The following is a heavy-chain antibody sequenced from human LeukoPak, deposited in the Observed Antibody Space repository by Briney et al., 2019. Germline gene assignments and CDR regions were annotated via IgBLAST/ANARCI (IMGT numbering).Heavy chain of an antibody. CDR2: IYSGGST. CDR1: GFTFSSYA. D-gene: IGHD1-26*01. CDR3: ARDRGSYYGLDY. Sequence: GGSLRLSCAASGFTFSSYAMSWVRQAPGKGLEWVSVIYSGGSTYYSDSVKGRFTISRDNSKNTLYLQMNSLRAEDTAVYYCARDRGSYYGLDYWGQGTLVTVSS. J-gene: IGHJ4*02. V-gene: IGHV3-66*02.